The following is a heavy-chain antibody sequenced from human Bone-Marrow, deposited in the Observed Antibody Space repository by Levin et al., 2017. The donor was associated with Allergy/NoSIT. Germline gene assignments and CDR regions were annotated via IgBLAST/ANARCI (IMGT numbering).Heavy chain of an antibody. CDR2: IKEDGSEK. CDR3: AGEQFRRATIGARWFDP. Sequence: GGSLRLSCAASGFTFSNSWMSWVRQAPGKGLEWVANIKEDGSEKYYVDSVKGRFTISRDNAKNSLFVQMNSLRVEDTAVYYCAGEQFRRATIGARWFDPWGQGTLVTVSS. D-gene: IGHD5-24*01. V-gene: IGHV3-7*01. J-gene: IGHJ5*02. CDR1: GFTFSNSW.